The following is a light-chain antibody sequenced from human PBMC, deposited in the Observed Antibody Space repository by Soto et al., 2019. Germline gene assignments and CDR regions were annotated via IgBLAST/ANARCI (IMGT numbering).Light chain of an antibody. CDR3: QVWDSSSEHVV. CDR1: KIGSKS. CDR2: DDS. J-gene: IGLJ3*02. V-gene: IGLV3-21*02. Sequence: SYELTQPPSVSVAPGQTARISCGGEKIGSKSVHWYQQKAGQTPELVVYDDSDRPSGIPERFSGSNSWNTASLTITRVEGGDEADYYCQVWDSSSEHVVFGGGTKLTVL.